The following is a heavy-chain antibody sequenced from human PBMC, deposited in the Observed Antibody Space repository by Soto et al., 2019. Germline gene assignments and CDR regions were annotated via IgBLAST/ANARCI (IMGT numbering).Heavy chain of an antibody. D-gene: IGHD4-17*01. CDR2: IWYDGSNK. J-gene: IGHJ4*02. CDR1: GFTFSSYG. CDR3: ARDGDSDGDYPPHYFDY. V-gene: IGHV3-33*01. Sequence: QVQLVESGGGVVQPGRSLRLSCAASGFTFSSYGMHWVRQAPGKGLEWVAVIWYDGSNKYYADSVKGRFTISRDNSKNTLYLQMNSLRAEDTAVYYCARDGDSDGDYPPHYFDYWGQGTLVTVSS.